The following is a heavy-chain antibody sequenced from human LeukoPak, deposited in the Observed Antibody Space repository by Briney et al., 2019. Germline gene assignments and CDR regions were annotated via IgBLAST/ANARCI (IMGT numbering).Heavy chain of an antibody. CDR1: GYTFTSYY. Sequence: GASVKVSCKASGYTFTSYYMHWVRQAPGQGLEWMGIINPSGGSTSYAQKFQGRVTMTRDTSTSTVYMGLSRLRSEDTAVYYCARDSSLATITYAFDIWGQGTMVTVSS. CDR3: ARDSSLATITYAFDI. CDR2: INPSGGST. D-gene: IGHD5-12*01. J-gene: IGHJ3*02. V-gene: IGHV1-46*01.